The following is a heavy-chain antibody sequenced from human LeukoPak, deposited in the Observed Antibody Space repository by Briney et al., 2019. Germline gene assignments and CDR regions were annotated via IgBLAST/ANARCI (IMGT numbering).Heavy chain of an antibody. J-gene: IGHJ4*02. CDR2: INPSGGST. CDR3: ARDLKQLGIDY. V-gene: IGHV1-46*01. CDR1: GYTFTSYY. D-gene: IGHD6-13*01. Sequence: ASVKVSCKASGYTFTSYYMHWVRQAPGQGLEWMGIINPSGGSTSYAQKFQGRVTMTTDTSTSTAYMELGSLRSDDTAVYYCARDLKQLGIDYWGQGTLVTVSS.